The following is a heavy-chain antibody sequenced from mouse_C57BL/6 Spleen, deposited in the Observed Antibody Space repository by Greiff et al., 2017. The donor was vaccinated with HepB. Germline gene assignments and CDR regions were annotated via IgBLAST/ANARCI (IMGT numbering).Heavy chain of an antibody. J-gene: IGHJ4*01. D-gene: IGHD2-4*01. V-gene: IGHV5-17*01. CDR3: ARNYDYDEDYAMDY. CDR1: GFTFSDYG. CDR2: ISSGSSTI. Sequence: EVMLVESGGGLVKPGGSLKLSCAASGFTFSDYGMHWVRQAPEKGLEWVAYISSGSSTIYYADTVKGRFTISRDNAKNTLFLQMTSLRSEDTAMYYCARNYDYDEDYAMDYWGQGTSVTVSS.